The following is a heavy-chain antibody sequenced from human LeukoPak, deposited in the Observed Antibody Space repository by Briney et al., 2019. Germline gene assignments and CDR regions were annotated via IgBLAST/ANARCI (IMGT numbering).Heavy chain of an antibody. D-gene: IGHD3-10*01. CDR3: ARDQAPRGIDY. V-gene: IGHV1-18*01. Sequence: GASVKVSCKASGYSFTSYGITWVRQAPGQGLEWMGWISGYNGNTDYVQKFQGRVILTTDTSTSTAYMELRSLRSDDTAVYYCARDQAPRGIDYWGQGTLVIVSS. CDR1: GYSFTSYG. J-gene: IGHJ4*02. CDR2: ISGYNGNT.